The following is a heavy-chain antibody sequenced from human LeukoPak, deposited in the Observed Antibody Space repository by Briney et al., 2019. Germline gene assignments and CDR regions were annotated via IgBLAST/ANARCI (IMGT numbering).Heavy chain of an antibody. J-gene: IGHJ3*02. Sequence: GGSLRLSCAASGFTFSDYYMSWTRQAPGKGLEWVSYISSSGSTIYYADSVKGRFTISRDNAKNSLYLQMNSLRAEDTAVYYCARGDRRGPCAFDIWGQGTMVTVSS. CDR2: ISSSGSTI. CDR1: GFTFSDYY. V-gene: IGHV3-11*01. CDR3: ARGDRRGPCAFDI.